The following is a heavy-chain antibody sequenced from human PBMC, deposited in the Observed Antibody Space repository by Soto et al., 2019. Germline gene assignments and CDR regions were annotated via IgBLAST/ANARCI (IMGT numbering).Heavy chain of an antibody. CDR1: GYTFTSYG. Sequence: QVQLVQSGAEVKKPGASVKVSCKASGYTFTSYGISCVRQAPGQGLEWMGWISAYNGNTNYAQKLQGRVTMTTDTSTSTAYMELRSLRSDYTSVYYCARAPRYLRSYSYDSSGYFLDYWGQGTLVTVSS. CDR3: ARAPRYLRSYSYDSSGYFLDY. D-gene: IGHD3-22*01. V-gene: IGHV1-18*01. CDR2: ISAYNGNT. J-gene: IGHJ4*02.